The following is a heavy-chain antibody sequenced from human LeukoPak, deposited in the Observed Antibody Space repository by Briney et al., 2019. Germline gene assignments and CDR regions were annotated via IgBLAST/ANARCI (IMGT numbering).Heavy chain of an antibody. V-gene: IGHV4-39*07. D-gene: IGHD3-10*01. CDR1: GGSISSSSYY. J-gene: IGHJ6*04. CDR3: ARDGVLRV. Sequence: PSETLSLTCTVSGGSISSSSYYWGWIRQPPGKGLEWIGSIYYSGSTYYNPSLKSRVTISVDTSKNQFSLKLSSVTAADTAVYYCARDGVLRVWGKGTTVTVSS. CDR2: IYYSGST.